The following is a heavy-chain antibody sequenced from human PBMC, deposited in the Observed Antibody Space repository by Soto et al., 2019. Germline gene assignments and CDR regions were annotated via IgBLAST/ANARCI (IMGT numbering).Heavy chain of an antibody. V-gene: IGHV3-48*03. D-gene: IGHD6-19*01. CDR1: GFTFSSYE. J-gene: IGHJ4*02. Sequence: EVQLVESGGGLVQPGGSLRLSCAASGFTFSSYEMNWVRQAPGKGLEWVSYISSSGSTIYYADSVKGRFTITRDNAKNSLYVQMNRLGAEDTAVYYCAGGQYSSGGGYFDYWGQETLVTVSS. CDR2: ISSSGSTI. CDR3: AGGQYSSGGGYFDY.